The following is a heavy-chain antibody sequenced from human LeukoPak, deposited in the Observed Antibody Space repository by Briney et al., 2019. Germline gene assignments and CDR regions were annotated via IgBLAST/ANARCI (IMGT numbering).Heavy chain of an antibody. J-gene: IGHJ4*02. Sequence: PGGSLRLSCAASGFTFSNYGMHWVRQAPGKGLEWVSYVRYDGSNTYYADSVKGRFTISRDNSKNTLYLQMNSLRAEDTAVYYCAKGVLADCSSTSCYRGFHYWGQGTVVTVSS. CDR2: VRYDGSNT. CDR1: GFTFSNYG. D-gene: IGHD2-2*01. CDR3: AKGVLADCSSTSCYRGFHY. V-gene: IGHV3-30*02.